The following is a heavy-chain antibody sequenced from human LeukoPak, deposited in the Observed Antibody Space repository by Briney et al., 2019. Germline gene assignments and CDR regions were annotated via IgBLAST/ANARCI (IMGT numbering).Heavy chain of an antibody. Sequence: PGGSLRLSCAASGFTVSSNYMNWVRQAPGKGLEWVSVIYGGGSIYYADSVKGRFTISRDNAKNSLYLQMNSLRVEDTAVYYCSRDSDSSGYYSDYWGQGTLVTVSS. CDR2: IYGGGSI. J-gene: IGHJ4*02. CDR3: SRDSDSSGYYSDY. V-gene: IGHV3-53*01. CDR1: GFTVSSNY. D-gene: IGHD3-22*01.